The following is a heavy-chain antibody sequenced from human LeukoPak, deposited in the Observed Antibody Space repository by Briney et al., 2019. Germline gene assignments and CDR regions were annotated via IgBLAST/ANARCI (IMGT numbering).Heavy chain of an antibody. V-gene: IGHV3-21*01. J-gene: IGHJ6*02. CDR1: GFTFSTYS. CDR2: ISSSSAYI. Sequence: GGSQRLSCAASGFTFSTYSMNWVRQAPGKGLEWVSSISSSSAYIYYADSVKGRFTISRDNAKSSLYLQMNSLRAEDTAVYYCARGGSSEGMDVWGQGTTVTVSS. CDR3: ARGGSSEGMDV. D-gene: IGHD1-26*01.